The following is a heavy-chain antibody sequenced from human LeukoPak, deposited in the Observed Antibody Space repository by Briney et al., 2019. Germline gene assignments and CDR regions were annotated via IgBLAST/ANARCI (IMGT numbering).Heavy chain of an antibody. CDR2: INHSGST. CDR3: ARGRDYYDSSGYYSRQLYFDC. CDR1: GGSFSGYY. J-gene: IGHJ4*02. Sequence: SETLALTCAVYGGSFSGYYWSWIRQPPGKGLEWIGEINHSGSTNYNPSLKSRVTISVDTSKNQFSLKLSSVTAADTAVYYCARGRDYYDSSGYYSRQLYFDCWGQGTLVTVSS. V-gene: IGHV4-34*01. D-gene: IGHD3-22*01.